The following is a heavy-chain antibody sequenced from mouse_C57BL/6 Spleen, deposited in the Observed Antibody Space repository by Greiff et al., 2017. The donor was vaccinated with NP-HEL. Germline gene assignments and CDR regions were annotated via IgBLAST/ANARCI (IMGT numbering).Heavy chain of an antibody. CDR1: CYTFTSYT. Sequence: VKLQQSGAELARPGASVKMSCKASCYTFTSYTMHWVKQRPGQGLEWIGYINPSSGYTKYNQKFKDKATLTADKSSSTAYMQLSSLTSEDSAVYYCAITTVVATNAMDYWGQGTSVTVSS. V-gene: IGHV1-4*01. CDR2: INPSSGYT. CDR3: AITTVVATNAMDY. D-gene: IGHD1-1*01. J-gene: IGHJ4*01.